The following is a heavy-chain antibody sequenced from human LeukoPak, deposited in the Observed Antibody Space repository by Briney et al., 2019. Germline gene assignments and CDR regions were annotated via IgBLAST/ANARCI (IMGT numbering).Heavy chain of an antibody. CDR2: IIPIFGTA. D-gene: IGHD5-18*01. V-gene: IGHV1-69*05. Sequence: SVKVFCKASGGTFSSYAISWVRQAPGQGLEWMGGIIPIFGTANYAQKFQGRVTITTDESTSTAYMELSSLRSDDTAVYYCARARGIQLWLAFDYWGQGTLVTVSS. CDR3: ARARGIQLWLAFDY. J-gene: IGHJ4*02. CDR1: GGTFSSYA.